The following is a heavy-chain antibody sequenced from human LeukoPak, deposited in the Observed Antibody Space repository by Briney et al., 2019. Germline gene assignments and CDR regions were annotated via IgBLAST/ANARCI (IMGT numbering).Heavy chain of an antibody. CDR2: ISGSGGNT. J-gene: IGHJ3*02. Sequence: GGSLRLSCAASGFSFSFYAMSWVCQAPGKGLEWVSSISGSGGNTYYADSVKGRFTVSIDNSKNTLYLQMNSLRAEDTAVYYCAKAHGLGSGTSNYAFNIWGQGTRVTVSS. CDR1: GFSFSFYA. V-gene: IGHV3-23*01. D-gene: IGHD1-26*01. CDR3: AKAHGLGSGTSNYAFNI.